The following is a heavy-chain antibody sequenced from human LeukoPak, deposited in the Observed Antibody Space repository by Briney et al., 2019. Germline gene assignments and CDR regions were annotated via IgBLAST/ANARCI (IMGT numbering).Heavy chain of an antibody. J-gene: IGHJ3*02. V-gene: IGHV1-69*04. CDR2: IIPIFGIA. CDR3: ARDDYGRRENAFDI. D-gene: IGHD4-17*01. CDR1: GGTFSSYA. Sequence: GSSVKVSCKASGGTFSSYAISWVRQAPGQGLEWMGRIIPIFGIANYAQKFQGRVTITADKSTSTAYMELSSLRPEDTAVYYCARDDYGRRENAFDIWGQGTMVTVSS.